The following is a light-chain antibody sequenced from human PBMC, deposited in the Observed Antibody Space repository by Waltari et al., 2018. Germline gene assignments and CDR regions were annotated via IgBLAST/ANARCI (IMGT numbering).Light chain of an antibody. J-gene: IGKJ1*01. Sequence: DIQMTQSPSTLSASVGDRVTITCRASQSVSTSLAWYQQKPGKAPKVLIYKASSLESGVPLRFSGSGSGTKFTLTITSLQPDDVAIYSCKQYITYPWTFGQGTKVEVK. CDR3: KQYITYPWT. CDR1: QSVSTS. CDR2: KAS. V-gene: IGKV1-5*03.